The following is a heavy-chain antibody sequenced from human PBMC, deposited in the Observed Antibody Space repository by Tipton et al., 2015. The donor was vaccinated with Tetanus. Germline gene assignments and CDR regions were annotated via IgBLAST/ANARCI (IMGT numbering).Heavy chain of an antibody. CDR3: AKLFRVRARGITMVVVVPPGYFDY. CDR2: IYFSGCT. CDR1: GASISNSSSY. D-gene: IGHD3-22*01. V-gene: IGHV4-39*01. Sequence: TLSLTCTVSGASISNSSSYWGWIRQSPGKGLEWIGNIYFSGCTYYNPSLKSRVTISVDTSKNQFSLRLNSVTAADTAVYYCAKLFRVRARGITMVVVVPPGYFDYWGQGTLVTVSS. J-gene: IGHJ4*02.